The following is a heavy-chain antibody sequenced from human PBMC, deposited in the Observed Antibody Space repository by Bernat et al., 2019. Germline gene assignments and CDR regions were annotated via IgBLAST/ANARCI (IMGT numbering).Heavy chain of an antibody. Sequence: QVQLQESGPGLVKPSETLSLTCAVSGYSISSGYYWGWIRQPPGKGLEWIGSIYHSGSTYYNPSLKSRVTISVDTSKNQFSLKLSSVTAADTAVYYCARDAGYSSGWFDYWGQGTLVTVSS. CDR2: IYHSGST. J-gene: IGHJ4*02. CDR3: ARDAGYSSGWFDY. V-gene: IGHV4-38-2*02. CDR1: GYSISSGYY. D-gene: IGHD6-19*01.